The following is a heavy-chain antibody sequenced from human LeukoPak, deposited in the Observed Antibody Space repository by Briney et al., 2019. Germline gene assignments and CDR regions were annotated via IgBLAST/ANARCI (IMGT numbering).Heavy chain of an antibody. J-gene: IGHJ4*02. D-gene: IGHD1-20*01. Sequence: ASVKVSCKASGYTFTGYYMHWVRQVAGQGPEWMGWIHPITGDTNFAQKFQGWVAFTRDTSISTAYMDLSRLTSDDTAIYYCARGLINGHDFDYWGQGTLVTVSS. CDR3: ARGLINGHDFDY. CDR2: IHPITGDT. CDR1: GYTFTGYY. V-gene: IGHV1-2*04.